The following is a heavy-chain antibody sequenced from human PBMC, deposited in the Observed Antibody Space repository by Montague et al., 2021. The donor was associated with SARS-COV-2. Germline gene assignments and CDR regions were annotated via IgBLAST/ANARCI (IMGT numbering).Heavy chain of an antibody. CDR2: IHHSGTL. V-gene: IGHV4/OR15-8*01. CDR3: ARRIRITVFRGVPLTTHSLES. Sequence: SETLSFTCTVSNASITTSNWWTWVRQAPGKGLEWVGEIHHSGTLNYNPSLKSRVTISVDTSENHFSLNLNSVTAADTALYFCARRIRITVFRGVPLTTHSLESWGQGIMVTVSS. CDR1: NASITTSNW. J-gene: IGHJ4*02. D-gene: IGHD3-10*01.